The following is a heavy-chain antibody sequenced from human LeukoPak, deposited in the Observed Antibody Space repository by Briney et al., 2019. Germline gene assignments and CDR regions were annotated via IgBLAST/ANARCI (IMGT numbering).Heavy chain of an antibody. J-gene: IGHJ6*02. Sequence: PGGSMTLSCSLSGLTLNSLDMHWDRQAPGKGLEYVSAIVSNGDSTYYADSVKGRFTISRDNAKNTLYLQMSSLRPDDTAVYYCVNPGWYYDSSGYSYYYGMDVWGQRTTVTVSS. CDR2: IVSNGDST. CDR1: GLTLNSLD. D-gene: IGHD3-22*01. V-gene: IGHV3-64D*09. CDR3: VNPGWYYDSSGYSYYYGMDV.